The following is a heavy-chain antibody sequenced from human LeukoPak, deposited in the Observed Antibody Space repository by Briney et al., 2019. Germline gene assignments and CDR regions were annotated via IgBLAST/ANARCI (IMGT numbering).Heavy chain of an antibody. J-gene: IGHJ6*03. CDR2: IIPIFGTA. D-gene: IGHD3-3*01. CDR1: GGTFSSYA. Sequence: SVKVSCKASGGTFSSYAISWVRQAPGQGLEWMGGIIPIFGTANYAQKFQGRVTITADESTSTAYMELSSLRSEDTAVYYCASTYYDFWSGYSPYYYYMDVWGKGTTVTVSS. V-gene: IGHV1-69*01. CDR3: ASTYYDFWSGYSPYYYYMDV.